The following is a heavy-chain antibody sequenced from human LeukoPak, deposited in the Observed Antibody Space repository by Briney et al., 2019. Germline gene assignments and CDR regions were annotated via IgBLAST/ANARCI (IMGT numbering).Heavy chain of an antibody. CDR1: GGTFSSYA. CDR2: IIPIFGTA. CDR3: ARDGGLWFGGDYYYYMDV. J-gene: IGHJ6*03. Sequence: SVKVSCKASGGTFSSYAISWVRQAPGQGLEWMGRIIPIFGTANYAQKFQDRVTITTDESTSTAYMELSSLRSEDTAVYYCARDGGLWFGGDYYYYMDVWGKGTTVTVSS. V-gene: IGHV1-69*05. D-gene: IGHD3-10*01.